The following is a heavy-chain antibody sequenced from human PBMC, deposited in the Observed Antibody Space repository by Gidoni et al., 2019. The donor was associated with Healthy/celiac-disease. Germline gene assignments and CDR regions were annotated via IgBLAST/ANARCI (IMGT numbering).Heavy chain of an antibody. CDR2: ISSSSSYI. V-gene: IGHV3-21*01. CDR3: ARGYCSSTSCYGGYYYYYYYMDV. D-gene: IGHD2-2*01. CDR1: GFTFSSYS. J-gene: IGHJ6*03. Sequence: EVQLVESGGGLVKPGGSLRLSCAASGFTFSSYSMHWVRQAPGKGLEWVSSISSSSSYIYYADSVKGRFTISRDNAKNSLYLQMNSLRAEDTAVYYCARGYCSSTSCYGGYYYYYYYMDVWGKGTTVTVSS.